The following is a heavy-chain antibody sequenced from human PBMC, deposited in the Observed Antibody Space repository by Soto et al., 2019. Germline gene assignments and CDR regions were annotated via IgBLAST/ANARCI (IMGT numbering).Heavy chain of an antibody. CDR3: ARVLLWFGEFSGMDV. D-gene: IGHD3-10*01. CDR1: GYTFMSYP. CDR2: INAGDDIT. J-gene: IGHJ6*02. Sequence: ASVKVSCKASGYTFMSYPLHWVRQAPGQRPEWMGWINAGDDITQFSQKFQGRLTFTRDTSASTGYMELRSLRSEDTAVYYCARVLLWFGEFSGMDVWGQGTTVTVSS. V-gene: IGHV1-3*01.